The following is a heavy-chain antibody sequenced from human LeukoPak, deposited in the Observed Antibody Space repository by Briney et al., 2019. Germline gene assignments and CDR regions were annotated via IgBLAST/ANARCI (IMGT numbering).Heavy chain of an antibody. V-gene: IGHV3-11*06. CDR3: ARGVPPDI. CDR1: GFTFSEYY. CDR2: IRRSSSYT. D-gene: IGHD2-8*01. J-gene: IGHJ3*02. Sequence: PGGSLRLSCAASGFTFSEYYMSWIRQAPGKGLEWVSYIRRSSSYTNYADSVKGRFTISRDNSKNTLYLQLNSLRAEDTAVYYCARGVPPDIWGQGTMVTVSS.